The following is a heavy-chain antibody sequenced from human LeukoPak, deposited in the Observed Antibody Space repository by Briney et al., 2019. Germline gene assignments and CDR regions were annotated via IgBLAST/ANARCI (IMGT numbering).Heavy chain of an antibody. J-gene: IGHJ4*02. D-gene: IGHD2-21*01. V-gene: IGHV3-74*01. CDR1: GFTLSSYW. CDR3: ARDIRDYDL. Sequence: QPGRSLRLSCAASGFTLSSYWMHWVRHAPGKGLVWVSRINGDGSMTNYADSVKGRFTISRDNAKNTVYLEMHSLRAEDTGLYYCARDIRDYDLWGQGTLVTVSS. CDR2: INGDGSMT.